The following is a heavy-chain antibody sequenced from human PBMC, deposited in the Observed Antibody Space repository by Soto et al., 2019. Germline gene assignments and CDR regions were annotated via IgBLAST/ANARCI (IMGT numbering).Heavy chain of an antibody. D-gene: IGHD2-15*01. J-gene: IGHJ5*02. Sequence: PGGSLGLSCAASGVTFSSSGMHWVRQAPGKGLEWVAVIWYDGSNKYYADSVKGRFTISRDNSKNTLYLQMNSLRAEDTAVYYCARGRGYCRGGSCPNWFDPWGQGTLVTVSS. CDR2: IWYDGSNK. CDR1: GVTFSSSG. V-gene: IGHV3-33*01. CDR3: ARGRGYCRGGSCPNWFDP.